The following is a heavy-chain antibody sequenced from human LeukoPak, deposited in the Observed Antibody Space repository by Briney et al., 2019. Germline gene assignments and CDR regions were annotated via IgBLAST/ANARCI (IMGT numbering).Heavy chain of an antibody. CDR1: GFTFDDYA. CDR2: ISWNSGSI. CDR3: AKASGYSYGTPDAFDI. V-gene: IGHV3-9*01. J-gene: IGHJ3*02. D-gene: IGHD5-18*01. Sequence: GRSLRLSCAASGFTFDDYAMHGVRQAPGKGLEGVSGISWNSGSIVYADSVKGRFTISRDNAKNSLYLQMNSLRAEDTALYYCAKASGYSYGTPDAFDIWGQGTMVTVSS.